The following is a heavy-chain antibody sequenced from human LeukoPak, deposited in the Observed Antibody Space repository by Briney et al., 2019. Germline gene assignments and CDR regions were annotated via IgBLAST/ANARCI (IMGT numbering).Heavy chain of an antibody. J-gene: IGHJ4*02. D-gene: IGHD3-10*01. CDR3: ARVDRVQDYYGSGSYNPPFFDY. Sequence: GGSLRLSCAASGFTFSDYYMSWIRQAPGKGLEWVSYISSSGSTIYYADSVKGRFTISRDNAKNSLYLQMNSLRAEDTAVYYCARVDRVQDYYGSGSYNPPFFDYWGQGTLVTVSS. V-gene: IGHV3-11*01. CDR1: GFTFSDYY. CDR2: ISSSGSTI.